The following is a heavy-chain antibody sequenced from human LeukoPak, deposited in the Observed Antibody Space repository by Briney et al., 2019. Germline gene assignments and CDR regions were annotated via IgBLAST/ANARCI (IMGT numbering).Heavy chain of an antibody. D-gene: IGHD3-9*01. J-gene: IGHJ3*02. V-gene: IGHV4-59*01. CDR2: MYYRGSS. CDR1: GGSISSYY. Sequence: SETLSLTCTVSGGSISSYYWNWIRQPPGRGLEWIGHMYYRGSSNYNPSLKSRVTMSADTSKNQFFLKLSSVTAADTAVYYSARNRGTYYDILTGPDAFEIWGQGTAITVSS. CDR3: ARNRGTYYDILTGPDAFEI.